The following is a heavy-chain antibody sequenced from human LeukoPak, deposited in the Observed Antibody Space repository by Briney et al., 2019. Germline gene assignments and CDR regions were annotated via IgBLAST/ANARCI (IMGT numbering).Heavy chain of an antibody. Sequence: GESLKISCKGPGYSFVSYWIGWVRQMPGKGLEWMGFVYPGDSDTRYSPSFQGQVTISADKSISTAYLQWSSLKASDTATYYCTRHAGDLATIKIDFWGQGTLVTVSS. J-gene: IGHJ4*02. CDR2: VYPGDSDT. D-gene: IGHD7-27*01. V-gene: IGHV5-51*01. CDR1: GYSFVSYW. CDR3: TRHAGDLATIKIDF.